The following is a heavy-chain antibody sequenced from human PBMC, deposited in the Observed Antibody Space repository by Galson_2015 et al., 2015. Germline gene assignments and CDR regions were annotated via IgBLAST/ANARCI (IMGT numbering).Heavy chain of an antibody. CDR2: IYWDDDK. D-gene: IGHD4-17*01. Sequence: PALVKPTQTLTLTCTFSGFSLSTSGVGVGWIRQPPGKALAWLALIYWDDDKRYSPPLKNRLTITKDTSKNQVVLTMTNMDPVDTGTYYCAHSPTTYGDPPFDYWGQGTLVTVSS. CDR1: GFSLSTSGVG. V-gene: IGHV2-5*02. J-gene: IGHJ4*02. CDR3: AHSPTTYGDPPFDY.